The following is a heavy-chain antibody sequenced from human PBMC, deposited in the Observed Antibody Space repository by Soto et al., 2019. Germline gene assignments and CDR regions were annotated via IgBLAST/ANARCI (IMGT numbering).Heavy chain of an antibody. CDR3: AKDRHVDIVAPDTTWFDY. J-gene: IGHJ4*02. CDR2: ISYDGSNK. V-gene: IGHV3-30*18. CDR1: GFTFSSYG. D-gene: IGHD5-12*01. Sequence: GGSLRLSCAASGFTFSSYGMHWVRQAPGKGLEWVAVISYDGSNKYYADSVKGRFTISRDNSKNTLYLQMNSLRAEDTAVYYCAKDRHVDIVAPDTTWFDYWGQGTLVTVSS.